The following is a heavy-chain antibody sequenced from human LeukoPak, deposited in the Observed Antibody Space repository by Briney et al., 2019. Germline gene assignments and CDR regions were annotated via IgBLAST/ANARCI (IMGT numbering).Heavy chain of an antibody. CDR3: AISIGYSYGDDAFDV. Sequence: AETLSLTCDVSGGSISSNFYWGWVRQSPGIGLQWIATMYPPLYHGGNTFYSPSLKSRVTMSLDKSQNQFSLKLHSVTATDTAVYYCAISIGYSYGDDAFDVWGPGTGVTVSS. D-gene: IGHD5-18*01. J-gene: IGHJ3*01. CDR1: GGSISSNFY. CDR2: MYPPLYHGGNT. V-gene: IGHV4-38-2*01.